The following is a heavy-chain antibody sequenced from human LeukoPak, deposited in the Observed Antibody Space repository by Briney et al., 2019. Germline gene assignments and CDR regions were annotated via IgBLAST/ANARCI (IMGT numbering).Heavy chain of an antibody. D-gene: IGHD4-17*01. Sequence: GGSLRLSCAASGFTFSSYGMHWVRQAPGKGLELVAVISYDGSNKYYADSVKGRFTISRDNSKNTLCLQMNSLRAEDTAVYYCAKVPYGDYVFAFDYWGQGTLVTVSS. V-gene: IGHV3-30*18. CDR2: ISYDGSNK. J-gene: IGHJ4*02. CDR3: AKVPYGDYVFAFDY. CDR1: GFTFSSYG.